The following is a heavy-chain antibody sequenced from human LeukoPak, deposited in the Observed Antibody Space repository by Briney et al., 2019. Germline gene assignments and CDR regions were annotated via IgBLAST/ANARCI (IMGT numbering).Heavy chain of an antibody. D-gene: IGHD2-2*01. CDR3: AKDSFSSR. V-gene: IGHV3-23*01. CDR1: GFTFSSDS. CDR2: ISGSGVST. Sequence: PGGSLRLSCAASGFTFSSDSMTWVRQAPGKGLEWVSTISGSGVSTFYAASVKGRFTISRDNSKNTLYLHMNSLSAEDTAVYYCAKDSFSSRWGQGTLVTVSS. J-gene: IGHJ4*02.